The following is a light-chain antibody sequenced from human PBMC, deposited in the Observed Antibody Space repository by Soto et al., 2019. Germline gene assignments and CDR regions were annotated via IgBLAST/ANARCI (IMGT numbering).Light chain of an antibody. V-gene: IGKV1-12*01. CDR3: QQSYRFPFT. CDR1: QGISAW. Sequence: DIQMTQSPSFVSASVGDRVTITCRASQGISAWLAWYQQQPGKAPKLLIYDTSILESGVPSRFSGIGSGIHFTLTIRSLQPEDFGTYYCQQSYRFPFTFGQGTKLEIK. CDR2: DTS. J-gene: IGKJ2*01.